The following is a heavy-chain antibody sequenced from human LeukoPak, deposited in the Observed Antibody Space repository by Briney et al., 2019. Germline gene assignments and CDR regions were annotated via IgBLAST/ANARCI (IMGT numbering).Heavy chain of an antibody. CDR1: GFTFSDHY. J-gene: IGHJ4*02. CDR2: TRNKANSYTT. D-gene: IGHD1-14*01. V-gene: IGHV3-72*01. CDR3: ARRSSGGGFDY. Sequence: GGSLRLSCAASGFTFSDHYMDWVRQAPGKGLEWVGRTRNKANSYTTEYAASVKGRFTISRDDSKNSLYLQMNSLKTEDTAVYYCARRSSGGGFDYWSQGTLVTVSS.